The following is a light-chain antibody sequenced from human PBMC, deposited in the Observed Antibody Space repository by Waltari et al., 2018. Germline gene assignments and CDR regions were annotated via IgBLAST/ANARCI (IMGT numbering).Light chain of an antibody. CDR1: QGIGND. V-gene: IGKV1-17*01. Sequence: DIQMTQSPSSLSASVGDRVTITCRASQGIGNDLGWFQQEPGKAPKRLIYTASSLQSGVPSRFSGSGSGTEFTLTISSLQPEDFATYYCLQHSSYSRTFGQGTKVEMK. J-gene: IGKJ1*01. CDR3: LQHSSYSRT. CDR2: TAS.